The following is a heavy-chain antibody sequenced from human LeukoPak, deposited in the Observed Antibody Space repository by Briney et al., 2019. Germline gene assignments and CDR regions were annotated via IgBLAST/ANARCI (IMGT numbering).Heavy chain of an antibody. CDR3: ARDLTSMVRGVGDFDP. CDR2: INHSGST. Sequence: TPSETLSLTCAVYGGSFSGYYWSWIRQPPGKGLEWIGEINHSGSTNYNPSLMSRVTISVDTSKNQFSLKLSSVTAADTAVYYCARDLTSMVRGVGDFDPWGQGTLVTVSS. CDR1: GGSFSGYY. V-gene: IGHV4-34*01. J-gene: IGHJ5*02. D-gene: IGHD3-10*01.